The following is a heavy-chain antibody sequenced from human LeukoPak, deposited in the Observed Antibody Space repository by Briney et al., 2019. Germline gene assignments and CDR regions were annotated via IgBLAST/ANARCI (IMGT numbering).Heavy chain of an antibody. Sequence: KTGGSLRLSCAASGFTFSSYAVSWLRQASGKGLEWVAYICDSGRTVYYADSVKGRFTISRDNAKNSVYLQMNNLRAEDTAVYYCARDRLGDYDHSGHYDKWGQGTLVTVSS. CDR3: ARDRLGDYDHSGHYDK. J-gene: IGHJ4*02. D-gene: IGHD3-22*01. V-gene: IGHV3-11*01. CDR2: ICDSGRTV. CDR1: GFTFSSYA.